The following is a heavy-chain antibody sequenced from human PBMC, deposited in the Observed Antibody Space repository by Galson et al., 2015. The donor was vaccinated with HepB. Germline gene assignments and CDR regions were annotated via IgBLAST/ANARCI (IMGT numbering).Heavy chain of an antibody. CDR1: GFTFSSYW. CDR2: INSDGSYT. V-gene: IGHV3-74*03. CDR3: VRDSSGSY. D-gene: IGHD3-22*01. Sequence: SLRLSCAASGFTFSSYWMQWVRQAPGKGLVWVSRINSDGSYTTYANSVRGRFTISRDNAKNTLFLQMNSLSAEDTALYYCVRDSSGSYWGQETLVTVSS. J-gene: IGHJ4*02.